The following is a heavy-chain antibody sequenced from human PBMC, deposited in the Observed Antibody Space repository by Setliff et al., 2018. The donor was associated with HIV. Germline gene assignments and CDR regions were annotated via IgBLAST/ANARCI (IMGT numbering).Heavy chain of an antibody. CDR2: IYYTGST. CDR3: ARSSDRFCSGGSCSPVIYY. CDR1: GGSITSGGHY. Sequence: LSLTCTVSGGSITSGGHYWSWIRQHPGKGLEWIGYIYYTGSTYYNPSLKSRVTISVDTSKNQFSLNLSSVTAADTALYYCARSSDRFCSGGSCSPVIYYWGQGTQVTV. V-gene: IGHV4-31*03. J-gene: IGHJ4*02. D-gene: IGHD2-15*01.